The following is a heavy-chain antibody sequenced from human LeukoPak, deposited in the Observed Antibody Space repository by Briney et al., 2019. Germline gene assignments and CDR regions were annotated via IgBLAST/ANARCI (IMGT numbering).Heavy chain of an antibody. CDR1: GFPFSSYA. D-gene: IGHD3-9*01. J-gene: IGHJ4*02. Sequence: GGSLRLSCAASGFPFSSYAMTWVRQAPGKGLEWVSLISWDGGSTYYADSVKGRFTISRDNSKNSLYLQMNSLRTEDTALYYCAKDAGYYDILTGLFDYWGQGTLVTVSS. CDR3: AKDAGYYDILTGLFDY. CDR2: ISWDGGST. V-gene: IGHV3-43*01.